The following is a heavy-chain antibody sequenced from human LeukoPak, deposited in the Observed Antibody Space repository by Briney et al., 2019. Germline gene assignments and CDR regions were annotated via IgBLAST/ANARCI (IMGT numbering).Heavy chain of an antibody. CDR3: ARTKRDIVVVVAATPDWIDP. Sequence: GGSLRLSCEASRFIFSTYSMNWVRQTPGKGLEWVSCISSSSSHIYYADSVKGRFTISRDNAKNSLYLQMNSLRAEDTAVYYCARTKRDIVVVVAATPDWIDPWGQGTLVTVSS. V-gene: IGHV3-21*01. CDR1: RFIFSTYS. D-gene: IGHD2-15*01. CDR2: ISSSSSHI. J-gene: IGHJ5*02.